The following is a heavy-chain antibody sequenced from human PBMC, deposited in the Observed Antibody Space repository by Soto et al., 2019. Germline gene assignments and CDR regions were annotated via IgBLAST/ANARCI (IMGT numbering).Heavy chain of an antibody. J-gene: IGHJ6*02. CDR2: IHPSGDT. Sequence: ASVQVSCKASGYKFTTYFIHWVRQAPGQGLEWMGMIHPSGDTGYAQKFRGRVTMTRDTAISTAYMELTSLRSDDTAVYYCATSSGSCSYYGMDVWGQGTTVTSP. CDR1: GYKFTTYF. D-gene: IGHD1-26*01. V-gene: IGHV1-2*02. CDR3: ATSSGSCSYYGMDV.